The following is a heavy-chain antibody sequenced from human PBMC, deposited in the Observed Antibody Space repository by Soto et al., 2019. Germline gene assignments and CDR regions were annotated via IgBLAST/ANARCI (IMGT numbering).Heavy chain of an antibody. J-gene: IGHJ4*02. D-gene: IGHD2-21*02. CDR1: GYTFFTYD. CDR3: ARHFWAYCGGDCYLRYFDY. V-gene: IGHV1-18*01. CDR2: ISTYSGDT. Sequence: ASVKVSCKSSGYTFFTYDISCVRQAPGQGLEWMGWISTYSGDTKYAQKFQGRVTMTTDTSTTTAYLELRSLRSDDTAVYYCARHFWAYCGGDCYLRYFDYWGKGTLVTVSS.